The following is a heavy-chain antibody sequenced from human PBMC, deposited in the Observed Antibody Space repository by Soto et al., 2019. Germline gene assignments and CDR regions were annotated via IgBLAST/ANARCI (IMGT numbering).Heavy chain of an antibody. V-gene: IGHV3-74*01. CDR1: GFTFSNYW. J-gene: IGHJ4*02. CDR3: ARDTLELLYYFDY. Sequence: PGGSLRFSCAASGFTFSNYWMHWVRQAPGKGLVWVSRINSDGSSASYADSVKGRSTISRDNAKNTLYLQMNSLRAEDTAVYYCARDTLELLYYFDYWGQGTLVTVSS. D-gene: IGHD1-7*01. CDR2: INSDGSSA.